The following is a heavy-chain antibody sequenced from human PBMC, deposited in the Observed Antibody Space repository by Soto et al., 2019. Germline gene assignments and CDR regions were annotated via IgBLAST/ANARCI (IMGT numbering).Heavy chain of an antibody. Sequence: SETLSLTCTVSGGSIGSGGHYWSWIRQHPGKGLEWIGYMYYSGSTYYNPSLKSRVTISVDTSKTQFSLKLSSVTAADTAVYYCTSDHYTWGQGTLVTVSS. D-gene: IGHD2-2*02. CDR1: GGSIGSGGHY. CDR2: MYYSGST. V-gene: IGHV4-31*03. J-gene: IGHJ5*02. CDR3: TSDHYT.